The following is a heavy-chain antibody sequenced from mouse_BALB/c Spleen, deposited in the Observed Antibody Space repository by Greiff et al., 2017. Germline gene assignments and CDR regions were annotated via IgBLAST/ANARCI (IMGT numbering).Heavy chain of an antibody. CDR3: ARHGGITTATIDY. V-gene: IGHV5-4*02. J-gene: IGHJ2*01. CDR2: ISDGGSYT. D-gene: IGHD1-2*01. Sequence: EVMLVESGGGLVKPGGSLKLSCAASGFTFSDYYMYWVRQTPEKRLEWVATISDGGSYTYYPDTVKGRFTISRDNAKNTLYLQMSSLKSEDTALYYCARHGGITTATIDYWGQGTTLTVSS. CDR1: GFTFSDYY.